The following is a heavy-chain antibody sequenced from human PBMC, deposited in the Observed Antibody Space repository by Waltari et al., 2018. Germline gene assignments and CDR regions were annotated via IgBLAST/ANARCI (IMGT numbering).Heavy chain of an antibody. CDR1: GFDVSSSY. J-gene: IGHJ4*02. V-gene: IGHV3-53*01. Sequence: EVQLVESGGGLLQRGGSLRLSCAGSGFDVSSSYMNWVRQAPGKGLEWLSGIHSGGNTYYADSVKCRFTISRDNSKNTLYLQMNSLRAEDTAVYYCAKDRSYGHSLANWGQGTLVTVSS. CDR2: IHSGGNT. D-gene: IGHD4-17*01. CDR3: AKDRSYGHSLAN.